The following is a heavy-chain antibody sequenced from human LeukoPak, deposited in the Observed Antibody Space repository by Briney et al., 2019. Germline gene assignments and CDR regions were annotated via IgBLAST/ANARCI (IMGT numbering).Heavy chain of an antibody. CDR3: AKVSGRIQIWPQPFGDGMDV. D-gene: IGHD3-10*01. Sequence: GGSLRLSCAASGFTFSTDVMSWVRQAPGKGLECVSAISGSGGNTYYADSVKGRFTISRDNSKNMPYLQMNSLRAEDTAVYYCAKVSGRIQIWPQPFGDGMDVWGQGTTVTVSS. J-gene: IGHJ6*02. CDR2: ISGSGGNT. V-gene: IGHV3-23*01. CDR1: GFTFSTDV.